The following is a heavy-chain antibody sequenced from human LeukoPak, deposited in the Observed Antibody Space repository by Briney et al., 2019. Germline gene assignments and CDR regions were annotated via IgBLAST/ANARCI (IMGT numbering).Heavy chain of an antibody. D-gene: IGHD1-26*01. J-gene: IGHJ4*02. V-gene: IGHV1-2*02. CDR2: INPNSGCT. CDR1: GYTFTGYY. CDR3: AIYARGSYGSFDY. Sequence: ASVKVSCKASGYTFTGYYMHWVRQAPGQGREGMGWINPNSGCTNYAQRFQGRVTMTRDTSISTAYMELSRLRSDDTAVYHCAIYARGSYGSFDYWGQGTLVTVSS.